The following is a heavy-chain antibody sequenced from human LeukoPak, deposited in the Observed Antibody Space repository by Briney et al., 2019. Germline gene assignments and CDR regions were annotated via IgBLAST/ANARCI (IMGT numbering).Heavy chain of an antibody. CDR3: VRTPPNWGADY. CDR2: MSPNSGIT. CDR1: GYTFTSYD. J-gene: IGHJ4*02. Sequence: ASVKVSCKASGYTFTSYDIYWVRQATGQGLEWMGWMSPNSGITGYAQKFQGRVTMTRNTAISTAYMELSSLRSEDTAVYYCVRTPPNWGADYWGQGTLVTVSS. V-gene: IGHV1-8*01. D-gene: IGHD7-27*01.